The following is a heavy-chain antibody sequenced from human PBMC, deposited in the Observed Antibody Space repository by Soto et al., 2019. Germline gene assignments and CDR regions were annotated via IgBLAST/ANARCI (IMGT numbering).Heavy chain of an antibody. D-gene: IGHD1-1*01. V-gene: IGHV3-64*02. CDR2: ISSNGGST. CDR1: GFTFSSYA. CDR3: ARGGRDGYNWNYYFDY. J-gene: IGHJ4*02. Sequence: GSLRLSCAASGFTFSSYAMHWVRQAPGKGLEYVSAISSNGGSTYYADSVKGRFTISRDNSKNTLYLQMGSLRAEDMAVYYCARGGRDGYNWNYYFDYWGQGTLVTVSS.